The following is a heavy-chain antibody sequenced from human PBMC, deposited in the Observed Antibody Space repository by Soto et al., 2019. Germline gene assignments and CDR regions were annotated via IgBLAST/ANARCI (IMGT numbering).Heavy chain of an antibody. Sequence: GGSLRLSCSASGFTFSSYAMHWVRQAPGKGLEYVSANSSNGGSTYYADSVKGRFTISRDNSKNTLYLQMSSLRAEDTAVYYCVKANKYDFDYWGQGTLVTVSS. J-gene: IGHJ4*02. D-gene: IGHD2-8*01. CDR2: NSSNGGST. V-gene: IGHV3-64D*06. CDR1: GFTFSSYA. CDR3: VKANKYDFDY.